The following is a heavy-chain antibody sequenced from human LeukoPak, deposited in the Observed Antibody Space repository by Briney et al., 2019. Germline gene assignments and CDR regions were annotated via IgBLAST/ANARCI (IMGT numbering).Heavy chain of an antibody. CDR1: GYTFTSYY. D-gene: IGHD2-2*01. V-gene: IGHV1-46*01. CDR2: INPSGGST. CDR3: ARGRVPAAARGNWFDP. Sequence: GASVKVSCKASGYTFTSYYMHWVRQGPGEGLEWMGIINPSGGSTSYAKKFQGRVTMNRDMSTSTAYMELSSLRSEDTAVYYCARGRVPAAARGNWFDPWGQGTLVTVSS. J-gene: IGHJ5*02.